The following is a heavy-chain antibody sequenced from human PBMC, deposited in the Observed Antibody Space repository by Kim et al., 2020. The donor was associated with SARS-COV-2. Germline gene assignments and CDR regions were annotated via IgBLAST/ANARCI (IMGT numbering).Heavy chain of an antibody. CDR3: TTYITMVRGVKKSYYFDY. V-gene: IGHV3-15*01. D-gene: IGHD3-10*01. Sequence: KGRFTISRDDSKNTLYLQMNSLKTEDTAVYYCTTYITMVRGVKKSYYFDYWGQGTLVTVSS. J-gene: IGHJ4*02.